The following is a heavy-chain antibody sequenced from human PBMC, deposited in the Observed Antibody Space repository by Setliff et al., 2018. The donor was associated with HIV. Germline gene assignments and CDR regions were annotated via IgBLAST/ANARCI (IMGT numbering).Heavy chain of an antibody. V-gene: IGHV4-39*02. CDR3: AGDSGYPSNWFDP. CDR1: GGSISRDSFY. CDR2: IYYSGTT. Sequence: SETLSLTCTVSGGSISRDSFYWGWFRQPPGEGLGWIGSIYYSGTTYYAPSLETRLTISVDTSTNQFSLKLTSVTAADTAMYFCAGDSGYPSNWFDPWGQGILVTVSS. D-gene: IGHD3-22*01. J-gene: IGHJ5*02.